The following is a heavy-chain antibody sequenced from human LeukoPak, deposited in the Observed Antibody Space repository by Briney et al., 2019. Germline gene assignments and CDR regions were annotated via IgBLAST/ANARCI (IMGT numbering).Heavy chain of an antibody. CDR3: ARKTWFWYFDS. Sequence: PSETLSLTCTVSGDSISSRSHYWAWIRESPGKGLEWIGSIFYTGSGYYNPSLESRVTMSLDTSKNQISLKLTSVTAADTAVYYCARKTWFWYFDSCGQGTLVTVSS. D-gene: IGHD3-10*01. CDR2: IFYTGSG. CDR1: GDSISSRSHY. J-gene: IGHJ4*02. V-gene: IGHV4-39*01.